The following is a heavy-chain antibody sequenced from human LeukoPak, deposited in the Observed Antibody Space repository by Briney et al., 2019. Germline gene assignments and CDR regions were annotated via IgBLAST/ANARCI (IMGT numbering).Heavy chain of an antibody. CDR2: IWYDGSNK. CDR3: ARPHTHYYDSSGYYCPS. CDR1: GFTFSSYG. D-gene: IGHD3-22*01. J-gene: IGHJ5*02. V-gene: IGHV3-33*01. Sequence: GGSLRLSCAASGFTFSSYGMHWVRQAPGKGLEWVAVIWYDGSNKYYADSVKGRFTISRDNSKNTLYLQMNSLRPEDTAVYYCARPHTHYYDSSGYYCPSWGQGTLVTVSS.